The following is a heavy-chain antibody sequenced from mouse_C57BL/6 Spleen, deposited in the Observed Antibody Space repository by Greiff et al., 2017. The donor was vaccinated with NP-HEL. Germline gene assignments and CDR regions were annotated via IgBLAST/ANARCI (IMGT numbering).Heavy chain of an antibody. J-gene: IGHJ3*01. Sequence: QVQLQQPGAELVKPGASVKMSCKASGYTFISYWITWVKQRPGQGLEWIGDIYPGSGSTNYNEKFKSKATLTVDTSSSTAYMQLSSLTSEDSAVYYCARSGHDYDIAYWGQGTLVTVSA. CDR1: GYTFISYW. V-gene: IGHV1-55*01. CDR3: ARSGHDYDIAY. CDR2: IYPGSGST. D-gene: IGHD2-4*01.